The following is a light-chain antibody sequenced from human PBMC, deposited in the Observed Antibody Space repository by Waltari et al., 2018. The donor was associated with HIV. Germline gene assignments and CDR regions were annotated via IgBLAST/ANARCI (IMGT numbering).Light chain of an antibody. CDR2: KVC. CDR3: MQGTHWPPT. V-gene: IGKV2-30*01. CDR1: QGLVYSDGNTS. Sequence: DVVMTPPPLPLPVTLGQQASIPCRSSQGLVYSDGNTSLNCFPHTPAQSPWRLIHKVCNRDSGVPDSFSGSGSGTDFTLKISRVEADDVGVYYCMQGTHWPPTFGQGTKLELK. J-gene: IGKJ2*01.